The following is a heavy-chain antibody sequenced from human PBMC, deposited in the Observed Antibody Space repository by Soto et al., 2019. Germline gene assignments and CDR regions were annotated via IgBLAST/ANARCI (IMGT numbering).Heavy chain of an antibody. J-gene: IGHJ4*02. CDR3: ATYTSLDY. Sequence: EVQLVETGGGSIQPGWSLRLSCAASGFTVSNNYMSWVRQAPGKGLEWVSLIYSGGSTIYADSVKGRFTISRDNSKNTLFLQMNSLRAEDTAVYFCATYTSLDYWGQGTLVSVSS. V-gene: IGHV3-53*02. D-gene: IGHD2-2*02. CDR1: GFTVSNNY. CDR2: IYSGGST.